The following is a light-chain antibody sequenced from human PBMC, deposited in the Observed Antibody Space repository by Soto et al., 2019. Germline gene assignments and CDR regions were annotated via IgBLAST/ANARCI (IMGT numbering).Light chain of an antibody. CDR2: GNS. Sequence: QSVLTQPPSVSGAPGQRVTISCSGSRSNIGSYYDVHWYQQLPGRAPKLVIYGNSNRPSGVPDRFSGSKSGSSASLAITGLQAEDEADYYCQSCDSSLSGFVIFGGGTKLTVL. J-gene: IGLJ2*01. CDR1: RSNIGSYYD. CDR3: QSCDSSLSGFVI. V-gene: IGLV1-40*01.